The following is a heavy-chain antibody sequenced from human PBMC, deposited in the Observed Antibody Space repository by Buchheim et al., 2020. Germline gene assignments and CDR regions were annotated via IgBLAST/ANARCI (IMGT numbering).Heavy chain of an antibody. Sequence: QVQLVQSGAEVKKPGASVKVSCKASGYTFTSYYMHWVRQAPGQGLEWMGIINPSGGSTSYAQKFQGRVTMTRDTSTSTGYMELSSLRSEDTAVYYCARDIVVVPAAITAKNYYYYGMDVWGQGTT. CDR1: GYTFTSYY. V-gene: IGHV1-46*01. J-gene: IGHJ6*02. D-gene: IGHD2-2*01. CDR3: ARDIVVVPAAITAKNYYYYGMDV. CDR2: INPSGGST.